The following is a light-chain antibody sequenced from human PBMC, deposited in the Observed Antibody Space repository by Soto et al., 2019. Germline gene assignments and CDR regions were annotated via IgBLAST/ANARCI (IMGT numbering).Light chain of an antibody. CDR3: HQYGTLST. J-gene: IGKJ2*01. CDR2: GAS. Sequence: EIVLTQSPGTLSLSPGERATLSCRASQSVSSSYLAWYQQKPGQAPRLLIYGASSRATGIPDRFSGSGSGTAFTLTISRLEPEDFAVYYCHQYGTLSTFDQGTKLEIK. CDR1: QSVSSSY. V-gene: IGKV3-20*01.